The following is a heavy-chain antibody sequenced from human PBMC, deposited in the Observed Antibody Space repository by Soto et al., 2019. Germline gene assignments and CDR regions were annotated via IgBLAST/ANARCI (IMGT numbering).Heavy chain of an antibody. Sequence: GGSLRLSCAASGFTFSSHAMTWVRQAPGKGLEWVSVISGSDYTTYYADSVKGRFTISRGNSKNTLSLQMNRLRVEDTAVYYCAKGGVSLGRLDPWGQGTLVTVSS. V-gene: IGHV3-23*01. CDR1: GFTFSSHA. J-gene: IGHJ5*02. CDR2: ISGSDYTT. D-gene: IGHD3-16*02. CDR3: AKGGVSLGRLDP.